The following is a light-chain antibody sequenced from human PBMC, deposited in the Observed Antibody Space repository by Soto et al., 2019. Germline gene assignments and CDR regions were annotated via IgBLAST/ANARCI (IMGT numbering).Light chain of an antibody. Sequence: QSALTQPASVSGSPGQSITISCTGTSSDVGAYNLVSWYQQHPGRAPKLFIFDVSDRPSGVSDRFSGSKSGNTASLTISGLQGEDGASYYWSSYSNPRTLVVGGGTKLTVL. CDR1: SSDVGAYNL. CDR2: DVS. CDR3: SSYSNPRTLV. V-gene: IGLV2-14*02. J-gene: IGLJ3*02.